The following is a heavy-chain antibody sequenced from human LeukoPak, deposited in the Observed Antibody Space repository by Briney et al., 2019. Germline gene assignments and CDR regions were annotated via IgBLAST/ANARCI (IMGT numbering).Heavy chain of an antibody. CDR1: GGSISSGGYS. CDR3: ARTRGWLFDY. V-gene: IGHV4-30-2*01. J-gene: IGHJ4*02. D-gene: IGHD5-12*01. CDR2: IYHSGST. Sequence: SETLSLTCAVYGGSISSGGYSWSWIRQPPGKGLEWIGYIYHSGSTYYNPSLKSRVTISVDRSKNQFSLKLSSVTAADTAVYYCARTRGWLFDYWGQGTLVTVSS.